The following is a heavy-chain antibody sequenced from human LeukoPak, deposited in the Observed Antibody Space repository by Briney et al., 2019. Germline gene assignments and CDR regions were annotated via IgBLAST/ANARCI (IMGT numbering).Heavy chain of an antibody. CDR2: INPNSGGT. J-gene: IGHJ4*02. Sequence: ASVKVSCKASGYTFTGYYMHWVRQAPGQGLEWMGRINPNSGGTNYAQKFQGRVTMTRDTSISTAYMELSRLRSDDTAVYYCARVWYSYGYCDYWGQGTLVTVSS. CDR3: ARVWYSYGYCDY. D-gene: IGHD5-18*01. CDR1: GYTFTGYY. V-gene: IGHV1-2*06.